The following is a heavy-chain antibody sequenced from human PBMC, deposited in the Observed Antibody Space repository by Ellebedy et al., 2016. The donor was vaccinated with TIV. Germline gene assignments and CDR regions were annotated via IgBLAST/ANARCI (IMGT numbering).Heavy chain of an antibody. CDR2: IYPDDSDT. Sequence: GESLKISXKGSGYSFSTYWINWMRQMPGKGLEWMGIIYPDDSDTRYSPSFQGQVTISVDKSFNTAYLQWSGLKTSDSAMYSCARGDGYNQIDYWGQGTLVNVSS. V-gene: IGHV5-51*01. D-gene: IGHD5-24*01. CDR1: GYSFSTYW. J-gene: IGHJ4*02. CDR3: ARGDGYNQIDY.